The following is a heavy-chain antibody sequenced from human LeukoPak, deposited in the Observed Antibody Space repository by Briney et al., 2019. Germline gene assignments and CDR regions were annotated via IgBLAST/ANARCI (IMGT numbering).Heavy chain of an antibody. V-gene: IGHV1-69*13. Sequence: VASVKVSCKASGGTFSSYAISWVRQAPGQGLEWMGGIIPIFGTANYAQKFQGRVTITADESTSTAYMELSSLRSEDTAVYYCARTKNLYPGWFDPWGQGTLVTVSS. CDR3: ARTKNLYPGWFDP. J-gene: IGHJ5*02. CDR2: IIPIFGTA. D-gene: IGHD1-14*01. CDR1: GGTFSSYA.